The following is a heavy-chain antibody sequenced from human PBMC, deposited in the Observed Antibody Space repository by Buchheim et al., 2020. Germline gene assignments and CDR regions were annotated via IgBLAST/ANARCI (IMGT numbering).Heavy chain of an antibody. D-gene: IGHD5-12*01. CDR1: GFTFSNYG. J-gene: IGHJ6*02. CDR3: AKDSVASPDDYYYGMDV. CDR2: IWFDGSNK. Sequence: QVQLVESGGGVVQPGRSLRLSCAASGFTFSNYGMHWVRQAPGKGLEWVAVIWFDGSNKYYADSVKGRFTISRDNSKNTLYLQMNSLRAEDMAVYYCAKDSVASPDDYYYGMDVWGQGTT. V-gene: IGHV3-33*06.